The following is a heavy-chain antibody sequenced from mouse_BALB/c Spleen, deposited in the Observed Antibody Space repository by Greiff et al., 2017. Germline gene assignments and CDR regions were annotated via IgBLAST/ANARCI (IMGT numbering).Heavy chain of an antibody. J-gene: IGHJ4*01. V-gene: IGHV5-6-4*01. CDR1: GFTFSSYT. Sequence: EVQLVESGGGLVKPGGSLKLSCAASGFTFSSYTMSWVRQTPEKRLEWVATISSGGSYTYYPDSVKGRFTISRDNAKNTLYLQMSSLKSEDTAMYYCARDLYDYGMYYAMDYWGQGTSVTVSS. CDR2: ISSGGSYT. D-gene: IGHD2-4*01. CDR3: ARDLYDYGMYYAMDY.